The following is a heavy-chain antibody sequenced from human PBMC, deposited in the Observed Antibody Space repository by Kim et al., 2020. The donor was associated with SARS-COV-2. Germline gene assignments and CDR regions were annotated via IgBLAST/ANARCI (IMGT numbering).Heavy chain of an antibody. D-gene: IGHD5-18*01. CDR3: ARVKHRQIIQPPPSCYFDD. CDR2: INTNTGNP. CDR1: GYTFTSYA. V-gene: IGHV7-4-1*02. J-gene: IGHJ4*02. Sequence: ASVKVSCKASGYTFTSYAMNWVRQAPGQGLEWMGWINTNTGNPTYAQGFTGRFVFSLDTSVSTAYLQISSLKAEDTAVYYCARVKHRQIIQPPPSCYFDDWGQGTLVTVSS.